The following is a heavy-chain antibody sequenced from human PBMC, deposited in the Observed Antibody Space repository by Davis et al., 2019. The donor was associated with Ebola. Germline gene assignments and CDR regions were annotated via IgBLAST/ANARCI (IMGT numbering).Heavy chain of an antibody. J-gene: IGHJ4*02. CDR3: ARAYIAATVDY. V-gene: IGHV4-59*08. Sequence: GSLRLSCTVSGGSISSYYWSWIRQPPGKGLEWIGYIYYSGSTNYNPSLKSRVTISVDTSKNQFSLKLSSVTAADTAVYYCARAYIAATVDYWGQGTLVTVSS. CDR1: GGSISSYY. D-gene: IGHD6-6*01. CDR2: IYYSGST.